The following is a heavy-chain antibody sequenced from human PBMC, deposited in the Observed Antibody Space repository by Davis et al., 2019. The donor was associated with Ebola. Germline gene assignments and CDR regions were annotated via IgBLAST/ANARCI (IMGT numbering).Heavy chain of an antibody. CDR1: GGSISSSSYY. CDR3: ARDTRPYYMDV. J-gene: IGHJ6*03. CDR2: IYYSGST. Sequence: SETLSLTCTVSGGSISSSSYYWGWIRQPPGKGLEWIGSIYYSGSTYYNPSLKSRVTISVDTSKNQFSLKLSSVTAADTAVYYCARDTRPYYMDVWGKGTTVTVSS. V-gene: IGHV4-39*07.